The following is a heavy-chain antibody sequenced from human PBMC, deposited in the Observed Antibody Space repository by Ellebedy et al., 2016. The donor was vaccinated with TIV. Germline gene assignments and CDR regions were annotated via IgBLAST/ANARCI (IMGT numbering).Heavy chain of an antibody. D-gene: IGHD3-9*01. CDR1: GFTFSNAW. CDR2: IKSKTDGGTT. Sequence: GGSLRLSCAASGFTFSNAWMSWVRQAPGKGLEWVGRIKSKTDGGTTDYAAPVKGRFTISRDDSKNTLYLQMNSLKTEDTAVYYCTTGELILTGSVFDIWGQGTMVTVSS. CDR3: TTGELILTGSVFDI. J-gene: IGHJ3*02. V-gene: IGHV3-15*01.